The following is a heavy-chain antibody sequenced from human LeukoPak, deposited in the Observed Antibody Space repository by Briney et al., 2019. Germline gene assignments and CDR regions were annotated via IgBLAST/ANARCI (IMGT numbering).Heavy chain of an antibody. Sequence: ASVKVSCKASGYTFTGYYMHWVRQAPGQGLEWMGWINPNSGGTNYAQKFQGRVTMTRDTSISTAYMELSRLRSDDTAVYYCARDPYSYGSYYYSMDVWGQGTTVTVSS. CDR3: ARDPYSYGSYYYSMDV. CDR2: INPNSGGT. V-gene: IGHV1-2*02. J-gene: IGHJ6*02. CDR1: GYTFTGYY. D-gene: IGHD5-18*01.